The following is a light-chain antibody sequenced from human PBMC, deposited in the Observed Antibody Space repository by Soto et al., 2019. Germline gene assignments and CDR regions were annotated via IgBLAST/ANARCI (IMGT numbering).Light chain of an antibody. Sequence: QSVLTQPPSASGTPGQRVIMSCSGSSSNIRRNTVNWYQQLPGTAPKLLIYSNIQRPSGVPDRFSGSKSGTSASLAISGLQSEDEAEYYCAAWDDSLNGVVFGGGTKLTVL. CDR3: AAWDDSLNGVV. J-gene: IGLJ2*01. CDR2: SNI. CDR1: SSNIRRNT. V-gene: IGLV1-44*01.